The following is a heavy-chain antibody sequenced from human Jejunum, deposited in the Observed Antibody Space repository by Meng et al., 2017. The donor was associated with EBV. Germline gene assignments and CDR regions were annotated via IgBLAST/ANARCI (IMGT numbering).Heavy chain of an antibody. V-gene: IGHV4-4*02. CDR2: IHHSAST. J-gene: IGHJ4*01. Sequence: QVILFGAGHGLVNPAGRLSLTCSVSGASIGRHNWWSCVRQPPGKWRGWIGEIHHSASTNYNPSRKSRVTMSVDKSKNDFSLKLSSVTAADTAVYYWTHYIWGTHPDGVYWGHGTLVTVSS. CDR3: THYIWGTHPDGVY. CDR1: GASIGRHNW. D-gene: IGHD3-16*01.